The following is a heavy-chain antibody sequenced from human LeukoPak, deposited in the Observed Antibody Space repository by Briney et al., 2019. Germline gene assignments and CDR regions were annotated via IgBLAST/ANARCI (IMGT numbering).Heavy chain of an antibody. Sequence: SETLSLTCTVSGGSISSYYWSGIRQPPGKGLEWIGYIYYSGSTNYNPSLKSRVTISVDTSKNQFSLKLSSVTAADTAVYYCARADSSGYYVLDYWGQGTLVTVSS. CDR1: GGSISSYY. CDR3: ARADSSGYYVLDY. J-gene: IGHJ4*02. D-gene: IGHD3-22*01. CDR2: IYYSGST. V-gene: IGHV4-59*01.